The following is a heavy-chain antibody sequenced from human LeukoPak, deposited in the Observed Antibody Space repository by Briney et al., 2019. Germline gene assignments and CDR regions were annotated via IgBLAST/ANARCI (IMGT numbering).Heavy chain of an antibody. Sequence: PSETLSLTCTVSGGSISSSNYDWGWIRQPPGKGLEWIGTIFYGGSTCYNPSLKSRVTISVDTSKNQFSLNLSSVTAADTAVYYCARRGVYSSAYGYWGQGTLVTVSS. CDR2: IFYGGST. CDR1: GGSISSSNYD. D-gene: IGHD5-18*01. V-gene: IGHV4-39*01. J-gene: IGHJ4*02. CDR3: ARRGVYSSAYGY.